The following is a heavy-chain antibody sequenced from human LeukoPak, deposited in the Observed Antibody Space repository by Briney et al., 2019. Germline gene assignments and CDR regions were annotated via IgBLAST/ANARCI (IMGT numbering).Heavy chain of an antibody. V-gene: IGHV4-39*07. J-gene: IGHJ4*02. CDR2: IYYSGST. CDR3: ARNGLWSLDY. Sequence: SETLSLTCTVSGGSISSSSYYWGWIRQPPGKGLEWIGSIYYSGSTYYNPSLKSRVTISVDTSKNQFSLKLSSVTAADTAVYFCARNGLWSLDYWGQGVLVTVSS. CDR1: GGSISSSSYY. D-gene: IGHD2-21*01.